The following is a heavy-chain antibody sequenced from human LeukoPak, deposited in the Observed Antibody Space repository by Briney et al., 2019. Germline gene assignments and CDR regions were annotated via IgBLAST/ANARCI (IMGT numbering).Heavy chain of an antibody. J-gene: IGHJ3*02. Sequence: PSETLSLTCTVSGGSISTSNYYWGWIRQPPGKGLEWIGSIHYSGSTYYNPSLKSRVTISVDTSKNQFSLRLSSVTAADTAVYYCAIRYSGHAFGIWGQGTMVTVSS. V-gene: IGHV4-39*01. CDR3: AIRYSGHAFGI. CDR2: IHYSGST. CDR1: GGSISTSNYY. D-gene: IGHD4-11*01.